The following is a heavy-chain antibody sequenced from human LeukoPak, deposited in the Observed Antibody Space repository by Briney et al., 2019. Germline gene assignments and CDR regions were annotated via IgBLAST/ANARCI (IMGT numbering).Heavy chain of an antibody. J-gene: IGHJ4*02. CDR1: GYTVTSSG. CDR2: ISAYNGNT. V-gene: IGHV1-18*01. CDR3: ARGSSGCEY. Sequence: AASLTVSCKASGYTVTSSGIGWVRLAPGQGLEWTGWISAYNGNTNYAQKLQGRVTMTTDTSTSTAYMELRSLRSDDAAVYYCARGSSGCEYWGQGTLVTVSS. D-gene: IGHD6-19*01.